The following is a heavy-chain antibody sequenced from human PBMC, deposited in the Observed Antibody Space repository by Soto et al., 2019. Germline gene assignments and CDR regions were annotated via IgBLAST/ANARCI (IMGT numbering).Heavy chain of an antibody. V-gene: IGHV1-8*02. CDR1: GYTFTSYY. CDR2: INPNSGNI. J-gene: IGHJ6*02. Sequence: GASVKVSCKASGYTFTSYYMHWVRQATGHGLEWMGWINPNSGNIGYAQKFQGRVTMTRNTSISTAYMELSSLRSEDTAVYYCARVLSPQYSSGWAYYYYYGMDVWGQGTTVTVSS. D-gene: IGHD6-19*01. CDR3: ARVLSPQYSSGWAYYYYYGMDV.